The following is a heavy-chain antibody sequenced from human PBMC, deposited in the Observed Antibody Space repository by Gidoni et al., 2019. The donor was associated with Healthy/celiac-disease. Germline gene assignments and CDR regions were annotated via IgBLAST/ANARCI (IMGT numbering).Heavy chain of an antibody. D-gene: IGHD6-13*01. V-gene: IGHV3-21*01. CDR1: GFTFSSYS. CDR2: ISSSSSYI. Sequence: EVQLVESGGGLVKPGGSLRLSCAASGFTFSSYSMNWVRQAPGKGLEWVSSISSSSSYIYYADSVKGRFTISRDNAKNSLYLQLNSLRAEDTAVYYCARGVAAAGTGRGYMDVWGKGTTVTVSS. J-gene: IGHJ6*03. CDR3: ARGVAAAGTGRGYMDV.